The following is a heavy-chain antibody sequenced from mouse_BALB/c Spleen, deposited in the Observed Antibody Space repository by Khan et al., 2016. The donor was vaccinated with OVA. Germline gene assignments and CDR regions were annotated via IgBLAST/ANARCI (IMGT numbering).Heavy chain of an antibody. Sequence: QEQLKESGPGLVAPSQSLSITCTISGFSLTNYGVHWVRQPPGKGLEWLVVIWNDGNTAYNSALKSRLTISKDNSKSQVFLKMNSLQTDDTAMYFCARQPYYHYNIMDYWGQGTSVTVSS. J-gene: IGHJ4*01. CDR1: GFSLTNYG. V-gene: IGHV2-6-1*01. D-gene: IGHD2-10*01. CDR3: ARQPYYHYNIMDY. CDR2: IWNDGNT.